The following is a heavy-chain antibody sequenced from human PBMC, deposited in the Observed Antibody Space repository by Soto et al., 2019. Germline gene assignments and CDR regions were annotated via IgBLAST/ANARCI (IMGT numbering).Heavy chain of an antibody. CDR1: GLPLNSYL. D-gene: IGHD1-26*01. CDR2: IFPGYSYT. Sequence: SLKLSCAVVGLPLNSYLIACVSPRTRKGLELMGAIFPGYSYTRYSPSFQGQVNISADRSISTAYLHWNSLKVSDTAIYYCARQGLPYRGSGYYEAMDFWGRGTTV. CDR3: ARQGLPYRGSGYYEAMDF. V-gene: IGHV5-51*01. J-gene: IGHJ6*02.